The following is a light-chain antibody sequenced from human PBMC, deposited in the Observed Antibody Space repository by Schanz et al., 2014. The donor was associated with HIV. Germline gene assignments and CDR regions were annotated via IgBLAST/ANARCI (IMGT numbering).Light chain of an antibody. CDR2: DAS. J-gene: IGKJ1*01. Sequence: DIQMTQSPYSLSASVGDRVTITCQASQDISNYLNWHQQKPGKPPKLLIYDASNLETGVSSRFSGSGSGTDFSFTISSLQPEDIAVYYCQQYDNWPPWTFGQGTTVEIK. V-gene: IGKV1-33*01. CDR3: QQYDNWPPWT. CDR1: QDISNY.